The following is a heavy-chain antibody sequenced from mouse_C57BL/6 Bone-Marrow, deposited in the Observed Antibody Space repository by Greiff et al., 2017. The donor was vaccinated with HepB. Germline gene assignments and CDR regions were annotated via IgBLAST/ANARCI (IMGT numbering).Heavy chain of an antibody. CDR2: INPSSGYT. D-gene: IGHD2-4*01. CDR3: AREGGSTMKTWYFDY. Sequence: QVQLQQSGAELARPGASVKMSCKASGYTFTSYTMHWVKQRPGQGLEWIGYINPSSGYTKYNQKFKDKATLTADKSSSTAYMQLSSLTSEDSAVYYCAREGGSTMKTWYFDYWGQGTTLTVSS. V-gene: IGHV1-4*01. CDR1: GYTFTSYT. J-gene: IGHJ2*01.